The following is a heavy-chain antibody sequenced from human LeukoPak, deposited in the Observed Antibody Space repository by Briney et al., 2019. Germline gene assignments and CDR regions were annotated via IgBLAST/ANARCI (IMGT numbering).Heavy chain of an antibody. CDR3: ARGYYDSSGYRNFDY. J-gene: IGHJ4*02. CDR1: GYTFTGYY. Sequence: ASVKVSCKASGYTFTGYYMHWVRQAPGQGLEWMGWINPNSGGTNYAQKFQGRVTVTRDTSISTAYMELSRLRSDDTAIYYCARGYYDSSGYRNFDYWGQGTLVTVSS. D-gene: IGHD3-22*01. CDR2: INPNSGGT. V-gene: IGHV1-2*02.